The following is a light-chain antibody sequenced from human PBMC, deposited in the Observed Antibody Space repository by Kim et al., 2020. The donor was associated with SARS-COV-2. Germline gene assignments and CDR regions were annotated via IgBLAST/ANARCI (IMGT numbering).Light chain of an antibody. CDR3: QAWDNNNGV. V-gene: IGLV3-1*01. Sequence: VSPGQTASITCAGDRLGDKYASWYQQKPGQPPVLVIYNDSRRPSGIPERFSGSNSGNTATLTISGTQAIDEADYYCQAWDNNNGVFGGGTKLAVL. CDR1: RLGDKY. J-gene: IGLJ3*02. CDR2: NDS.